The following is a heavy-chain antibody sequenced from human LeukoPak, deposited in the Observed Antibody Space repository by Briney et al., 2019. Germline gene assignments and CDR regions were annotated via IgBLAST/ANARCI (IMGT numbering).Heavy chain of an antibody. CDR3: ASDYDSSGYYFI. CDR2: IYYSGSA. CDR1: GGSISRYY. J-gene: IGHJ4*02. V-gene: IGHV4-59*08. D-gene: IGHD3-22*01. Sequence: SETLSLTCTVSGGSISRYYWSWIRQPPGKGLEWIGYIYYSGSANYNPSLKSRVTISVDTSKNQLSLKLSSVTAADTAVYYCASDYDSSGYYFIWGQGTLVTVSS.